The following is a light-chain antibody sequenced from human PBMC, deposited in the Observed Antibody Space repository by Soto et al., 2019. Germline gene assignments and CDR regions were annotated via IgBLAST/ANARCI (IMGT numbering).Light chain of an antibody. CDR3: QQYNNWPPRST. Sequence: EIVMTQSPATLSVSPGERATLSCRASQSVSSNLAGYQQKPGQAPRLLIYGASTRATGIPARFSGSGSGTEFTLNISSLQSEDFAVYYCQQYNNWPPRSTFGQGTKLEIK. V-gene: IGKV3-15*01. CDR1: QSVSSN. J-gene: IGKJ2*01. CDR2: GAS.